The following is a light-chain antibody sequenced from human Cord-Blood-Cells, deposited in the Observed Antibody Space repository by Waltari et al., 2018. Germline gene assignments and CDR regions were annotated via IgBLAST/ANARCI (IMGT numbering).Light chain of an antibody. CDR3: QEYNNWPRT. J-gene: IGKJ1*01. CDR2: CAS. V-gene: IGKV3-15*01. CDR1: QSVSSN. Sequence: EIVMTQSPATLSVSPGVRATLSCRASQSVSSNLAWYPQKPGQAPRLLIYCASTRATGTPARFGGSWSGTEFMITISSVQSDDCAVYYWQEYNNWPRTFGQGTKVEIK.